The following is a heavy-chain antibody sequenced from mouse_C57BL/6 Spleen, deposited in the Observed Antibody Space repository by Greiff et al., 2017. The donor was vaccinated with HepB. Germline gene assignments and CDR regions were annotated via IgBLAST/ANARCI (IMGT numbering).Heavy chain of an antibody. Sequence: VQLQQPGAELVKPGASVKLSCKASGYTFTSYWMHWVKQRPGQGLEWIGMIHPNSGSTNYNEKFKSKATLTVDKSSSTAYMQLSSLTSEDSAVYYCARSGGYSNYEGYWGQGTTLTVSS. J-gene: IGHJ2*01. V-gene: IGHV1-64*01. CDR2: IHPNSGST. CDR3: ARSGGYSNYEGY. D-gene: IGHD2-5*01. CDR1: GYTFTSYW.